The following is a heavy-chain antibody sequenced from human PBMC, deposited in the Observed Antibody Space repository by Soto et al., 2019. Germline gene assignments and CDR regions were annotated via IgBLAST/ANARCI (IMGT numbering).Heavy chain of an antibody. CDR1: GYTFTSYY. Sequence: ASVKVSCKASGYTFTSYYMHWVRQAPGQGLEWMGWINPNSGGTNYAQKFQGWVTMTRDTSISTAYMELSRLRSDDTAVYYCARDQNCSGGSCWAEAFDIWGQGTMVTVSS. V-gene: IGHV1-2*04. D-gene: IGHD2-15*01. CDR2: INPNSGGT. J-gene: IGHJ3*02. CDR3: ARDQNCSGGSCWAEAFDI.